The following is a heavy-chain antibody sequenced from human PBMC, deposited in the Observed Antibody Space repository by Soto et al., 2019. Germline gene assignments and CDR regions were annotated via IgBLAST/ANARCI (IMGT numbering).Heavy chain of an antibody. CDR1: GYTFTSYG. J-gene: IGHJ4*02. CDR3: AAGGGDSSGYSDFDY. D-gene: IGHD3-22*01. Sequence: SVKVSCKDSGYTFTSYGMSWVRQAPGQGLEWMGWISAYNGNTNYAQKLQGRVTMTTDTSTSTAYMELRSLRSDDTAVYYCAAGGGDSSGYSDFDYWDQGTLVTSPQ. CDR2: ISAYNGNT. V-gene: IGHV1-18*01.